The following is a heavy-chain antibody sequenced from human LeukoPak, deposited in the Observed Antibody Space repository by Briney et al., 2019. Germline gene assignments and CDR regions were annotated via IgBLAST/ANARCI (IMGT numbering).Heavy chain of an antibody. CDR3: ASTNDFGDYVGA. CDR2: MYHGGST. J-gene: IGHJ5*02. Sequence: SETLSLTCAVSGGSISSGGFSWSWIRQPPGKGLEWIGYMYHGGSTYYNPSLESRVTISVDRSKNQFSLKLSSVTAADTAVYYCASTNDFGDYVGAWGQGTLVTVSS. V-gene: IGHV4-30-2*01. D-gene: IGHD4-17*01. CDR1: GGSISSGGFS.